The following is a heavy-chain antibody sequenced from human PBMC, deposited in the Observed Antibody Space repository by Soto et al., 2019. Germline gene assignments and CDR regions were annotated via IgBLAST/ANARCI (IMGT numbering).Heavy chain of an antibody. V-gene: IGHV3-23*01. Sequence: EVQLLESGGGLVQPGGSLRLSCAGSGFTFINFAMNWVRQAPGKGLEWVSTISGGGDAAFFADSVRGRCTISRDNSKDTVTLQMNSLGVDDTAVYYCAKKVPGSTSRPDYWYFDLWGRGTLVTVSS. J-gene: IGHJ2*01. CDR1: GFTFINFA. CDR3: AKKVPGSTSRPDYWYFDL. D-gene: IGHD3-10*01. CDR2: ISGGGDAA.